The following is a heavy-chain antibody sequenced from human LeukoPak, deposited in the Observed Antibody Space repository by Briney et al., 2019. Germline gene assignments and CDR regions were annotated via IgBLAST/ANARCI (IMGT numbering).Heavy chain of an antibody. J-gene: IGHJ4*02. CDR3: ARVKVYNYGHGAYFDY. CDR2: IYHSGST. V-gene: IGHV4-59*12. Sequence: PSETLSLTCTVTGVSITSYSWSWIRQPPGKGLEWIGYIYHSGSTYYNPSLMSRVTISVDRSKNQFSLKLNSVTAADTAVYYCARVKVYNYGHGAYFDYWGQGTLVTVSS. CDR1: GVSITSYS. D-gene: IGHD5-18*01.